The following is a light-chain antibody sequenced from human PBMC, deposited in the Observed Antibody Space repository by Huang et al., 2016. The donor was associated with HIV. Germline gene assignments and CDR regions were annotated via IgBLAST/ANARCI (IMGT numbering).Light chain of an antibody. CDR2: KAS. CDR3: QQYDNHSPYT. CDR1: QSISSW. J-gene: IGKJ2*01. V-gene: IGKV1-5*03. Sequence: DIQLTQSPSTLSASVGDRVTITCRASQSISSWLDWYQQKPGKAPKLLIYKASSLESGFPSRFSGSGFGTEFTLTITSLQPDDFATYYCQQYDNHSPYTFGQGTKLEIK.